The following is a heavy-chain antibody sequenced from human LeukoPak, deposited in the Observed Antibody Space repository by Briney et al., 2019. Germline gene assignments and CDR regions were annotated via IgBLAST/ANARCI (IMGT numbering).Heavy chain of an antibody. CDR2: INGAGNRK. Sequence: GGSLRLSCEASGLTFYGYWMHWFRQLPGKGLVWVSEINGAGNRKNYADSVRGRFTASRDNAKDTVYLQMDSLRVEDTAVYYCARGTVGAPGIDYWGQGTLVSVSS. CDR3: ARGTVGAPGIDY. CDR1: GLTFYGYW. V-gene: IGHV3-74*01. J-gene: IGHJ4*02. D-gene: IGHD6-13*01.